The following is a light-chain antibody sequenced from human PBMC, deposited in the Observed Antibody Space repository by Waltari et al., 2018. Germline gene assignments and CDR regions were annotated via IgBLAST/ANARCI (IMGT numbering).Light chain of an antibody. Sequence: DTVIPQSPDPLGVSLGGRVALNGKFNHSLLVRPHNRNSLAWYQQKPGPPPKLLIYWASIRGSGVPDRFSGSGSGTDFTLTVSSLQAEDVAVYYCQQYFGTPFTFGQGTKLDIK. J-gene: IGKJ2*01. CDR2: WAS. CDR3: QQYFGTPFT. V-gene: IGKV4-1*01. CDR1: HSLLVRPHNRNS.